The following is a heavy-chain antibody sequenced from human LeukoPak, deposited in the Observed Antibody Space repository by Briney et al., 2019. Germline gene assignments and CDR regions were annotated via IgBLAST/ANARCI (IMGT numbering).Heavy chain of an antibody. CDR1: GFTFSSYD. CDR2: IGTAGDT. V-gene: IGHV3-13*01. Sequence: GGSLRLSCAASGFTFSSYDMHWVRQATGKGLKWVSAIGTAGDTYYPGSVKGRFTISRENAKNSLYLQMNSLRAGDTAVYYCARDSGTTGEVKFDPWGQGMLVTVSS. D-gene: IGHD3-10*01. J-gene: IGHJ5*02. CDR3: ARDSGTTGEVKFDP.